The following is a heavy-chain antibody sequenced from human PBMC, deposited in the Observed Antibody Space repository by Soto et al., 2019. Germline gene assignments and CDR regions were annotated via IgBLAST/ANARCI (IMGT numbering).Heavy chain of an antibody. J-gene: IGHJ6*02. CDR2: ISGSGGST. CDR3: AKDFSYILAAAGSDYYYYGMDV. D-gene: IGHD6-13*01. Sequence: GGSLRLSCAASGFTFSSYAMSWVRQAPGKGLEWVSAISGSGGSTYYADSVKGRFTISRDNSKNTLYLQMNSLRAEDTAVYYCAKDFSYILAAAGSDYYYYGMDVWGQGTTVTVSS. V-gene: IGHV3-23*01. CDR1: GFTFSSYA.